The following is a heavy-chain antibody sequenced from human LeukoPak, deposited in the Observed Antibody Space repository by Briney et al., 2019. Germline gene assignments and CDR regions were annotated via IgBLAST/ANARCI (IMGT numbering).Heavy chain of an antibody. J-gene: IGHJ4*02. CDR1: GYTFTNYY. CDR3: ARDRRIRGAARRYGITAFDY. CDR2: INPSGGST. Sequence: ASVKVSCKASGYTFTNYYMHWVRQAPGQGLEWMGIINPSGGSTSYAQKFQGRVTMTRDTSTSTVYMELSSLRSEDTAVYYCARDRRIRGAARRYGITAFDYWGQGTLVTVSS. V-gene: IGHV1-46*01. D-gene: IGHD6-6*01.